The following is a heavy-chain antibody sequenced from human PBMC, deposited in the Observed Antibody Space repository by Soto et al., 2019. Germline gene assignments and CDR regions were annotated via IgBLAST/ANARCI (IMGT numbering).Heavy chain of an antibody. CDR2: IYYSGST. Sequence: KSSETLSLTCTVSGGSISSGGYYWSWIRQHTGKGLGWIVYIYYSGSTYYNPSLNSHVTISVDTYKNQFSLKLSSVTAAGMAVYYCAAVSTMVRGVTSYYYGRDDWGHGTTVTVSS. CDR3: AAVSTMVRGVTSYYYGRDD. V-gene: IGHV4-31*01. CDR1: GGSISSGGYY. J-gene: IGHJ6*02. D-gene: IGHD3-10*01.